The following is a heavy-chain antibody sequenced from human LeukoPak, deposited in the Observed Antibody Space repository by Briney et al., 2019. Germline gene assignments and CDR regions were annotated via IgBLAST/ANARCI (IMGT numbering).Heavy chain of an antibody. Sequence: GGSLRLSCAASGFTFSSYAMSWVRQAPGKGLEWVSTISGSGSNTFYADSVKGRFTISRDNSKNTLYLQMNSLRAEDMALYYCAKGSLPSGWTDFDYWGQGTLVTVSS. CDR2: ISGSGSNT. J-gene: IGHJ4*02. CDR1: GFTFSSYA. CDR3: AKGSLPSGWTDFDY. D-gene: IGHD6-19*01. V-gene: IGHV3-23*01.